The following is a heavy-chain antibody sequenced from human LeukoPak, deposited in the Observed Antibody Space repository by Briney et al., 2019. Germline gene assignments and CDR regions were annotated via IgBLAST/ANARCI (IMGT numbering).Heavy chain of an antibody. CDR3: ARQGFGKAFDY. CDR2: IYHSGSA. V-gene: IGHV4-39*01. CDR1: GGSITRNKYY. D-gene: IGHD3-10*01. J-gene: IGHJ4*02. Sequence: SETLSLTCTVSGGSITRNKYYWDWIRQPPGKGLEWIGSIYHSGSAYYNPSLKSRVTISVDTSKNQFSLKLSSVTAADTAVYYCARQGFGKAFDYWGQGTLVTVPS.